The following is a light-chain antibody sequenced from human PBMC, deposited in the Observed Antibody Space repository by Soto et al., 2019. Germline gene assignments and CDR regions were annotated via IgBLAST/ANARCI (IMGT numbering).Light chain of an antibody. J-gene: IGKJ4*01. CDR1: ESLLDSDDGNTY. CDR2: TVS. CDR3: VQRIEFPLT. Sequence: DIVMTQTPLSLPVTPGEPASSSGRSSESLLDSDDGNTYLDWYLQKPGQSPQLLIYTVSSRASGVKDRFSGSGSGTDFTLKIRRVEAEDVGVYYCVQRIEFPLTFGGGNKGDIK. V-gene: IGKV2-40*01.